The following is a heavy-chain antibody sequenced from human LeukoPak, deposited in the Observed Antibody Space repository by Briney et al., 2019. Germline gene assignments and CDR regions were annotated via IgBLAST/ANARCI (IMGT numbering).Heavy chain of an antibody. V-gene: IGHV1-8*01. J-gene: IGHJ4*02. CDR3: ARGFRRIAARSFGY. Sequence: GASVKVSCKASGYTFASYDINWVRQATGQGLEWMGWMYPNRGNTGYAQKFQGRVTMTRNTSISTAYMELSSLRSEDTAVYYCARGFRRIAARSFGYWGQGTLVTVSS. CDR2: MYPNRGNT. CDR1: GYTFASYD. D-gene: IGHD6-6*01.